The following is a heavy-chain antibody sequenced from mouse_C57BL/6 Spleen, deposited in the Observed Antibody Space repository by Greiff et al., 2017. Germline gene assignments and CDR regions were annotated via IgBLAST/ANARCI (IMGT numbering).Heavy chain of an antibody. CDR3: ARDGNYLDY. D-gene: IGHD2-1*01. CDR1: GYTFTSYD. V-gene: IGHV1-85*01. CDR2: IYPRDGST. J-gene: IGHJ2*01. Sequence: VKLMESGPELVKPGASVKLSCKASGYTFTSYDINWVKQRPGQGLEWIGWIYPRDGSTKYNEKLKGKATLTVDTSSSTAYMELHSLTSEDSAVYFCARDGNYLDYWGQGTTLTVSS.